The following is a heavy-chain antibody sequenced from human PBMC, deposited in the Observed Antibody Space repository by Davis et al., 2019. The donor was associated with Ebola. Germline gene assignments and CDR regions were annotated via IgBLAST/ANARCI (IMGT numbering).Heavy chain of an antibody. J-gene: IGHJ4*02. CDR2: INPYSGGT. CDR1: GYTFTDYY. D-gene: IGHD1-26*01. CDR3: ARSTRLGRGSTHFDY. Sequence: ASVKVSCKASGYTFTDYYIHWVRHAPGQGLEWMGWINPYSGGTNFAQKFQGSVTMTTDTSISTAYMELSRLRHDDTAVYYCARSTRLGRGSTHFDYWGQGTLVIVSS. V-gene: IGHV1-2*04.